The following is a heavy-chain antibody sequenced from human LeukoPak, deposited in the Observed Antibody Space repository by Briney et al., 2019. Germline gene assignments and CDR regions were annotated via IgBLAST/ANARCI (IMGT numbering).Heavy chain of an antibody. Sequence: GGSLRLSCSASGFTFSSYTMHWVRQAPGRGLEYVSAITGSGGNTFYADSVKGRFTISRDNSKNTLYLQMSSLRAEDTAVYYCEKPTGKYNNGWYFDYWGQGTLVTVSS. CDR3: EKPTGKYNNGWYFDY. D-gene: IGHD6-19*01. CDR1: GFTFSSYT. J-gene: IGHJ4*02. V-gene: IGHV3-64D*09. CDR2: ITGSGGNT.